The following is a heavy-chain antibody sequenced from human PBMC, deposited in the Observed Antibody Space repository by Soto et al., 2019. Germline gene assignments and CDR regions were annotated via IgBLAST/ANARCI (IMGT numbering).Heavy chain of an antibody. V-gene: IGHV3-72*01. CDR3: VKGHRPLDN. J-gene: IGHJ4*02. CDR2: IRNKANSYTT. CDR1: GFTFSDSY. Sequence: PGGSLRLSCAASGFTFSDSYMDWVRQAPGKGLEWVGRIRNKANSYTTEYAASVKGRFTISRDDSKNSLSLQMNSLKSEDTAVYYCVKGHRPLDNWGQGTLVTVSS.